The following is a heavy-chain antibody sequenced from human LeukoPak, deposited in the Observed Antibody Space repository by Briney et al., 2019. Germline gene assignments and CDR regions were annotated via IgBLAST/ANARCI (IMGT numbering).Heavy chain of an antibody. Sequence: PGGSLRLSCAASGFTFSVNGIHWVRQAPGKGLEWVSSISSSSSYIYYADSVKGRFTISRDNAKNSLYLQMNSLRAEDTAVYYCARWEWGAVVGTGPDYWGQGTLVTVSS. V-gene: IGHV3-21*01. D-gene: IGHD6-19*01. J-gene: IGHJ4*02. CDR3: ARWEWGAVVGTGPDY. CDR2: ISSSSSYI. CDR1: GFTFSVNG.